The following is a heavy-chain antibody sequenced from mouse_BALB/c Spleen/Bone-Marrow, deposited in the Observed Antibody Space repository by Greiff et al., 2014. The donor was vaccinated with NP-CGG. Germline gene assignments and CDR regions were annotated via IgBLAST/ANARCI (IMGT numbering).Heavy chain of an antibody. D-gene: IGHD5-1-1*01. CDR2: ILPGSGTT. CDR3: ARGGCDTSIFAY. V-gene: IGHV1-9*01. J-gene: IGHJ3*01. CDR1: GYTFSSYW. Sequence: VQLQQSGAELMKPGASVKIYCKATGYTFSSYWIEWVNQRPGHGLEWIGEILPGSGTTHYNEKFKDKATFTADTSSNTAYMQLSSLTSEDSAVYYCARGGCDTSIFAYWGQGTLVTVSA.